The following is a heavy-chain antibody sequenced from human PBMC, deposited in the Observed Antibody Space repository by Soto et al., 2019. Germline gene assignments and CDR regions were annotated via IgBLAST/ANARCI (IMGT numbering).Heavy chain of an antibody. CDR2: ISSSSSYI. CDR3: ASAEYYYDSSGWYY. V-gene: IGHV3-21*01. D-gene: IGHD3-22*01. J-gene: IGHJ4*02. Sequence: EVQLVESGGGLVKPGGSLRLSCAASGFTFSSYSMNWVRQAPGKGLEWVSSISSSSSYIYYADSVKGRFTISRDNAQNSLYLQMNGLRAEDTAVYYCASAEYYYDSSGWYYWGQGTLVTVSS. CDR1: GFTFSSYS.